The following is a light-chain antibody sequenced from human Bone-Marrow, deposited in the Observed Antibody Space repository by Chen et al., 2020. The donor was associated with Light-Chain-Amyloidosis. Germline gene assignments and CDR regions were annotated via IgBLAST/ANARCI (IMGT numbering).Light chain of an antibody. V-gene: IGLV6-57*01. CDR1: SGSIATND. Sequence: NFMLTQPHSVSESPGKTVIISCTRSSGSIATNDVQCYQQRPGSSPTTVIYEDDQRPSGVPDRFSGSIDRSSNSASLTISGLKTEDEADYYCQSYQGSSQGVFGGGTKLTVL. CDR2: EDD. CDR3: QSYQGSSQGV. J-gene: IGLJ3*02.